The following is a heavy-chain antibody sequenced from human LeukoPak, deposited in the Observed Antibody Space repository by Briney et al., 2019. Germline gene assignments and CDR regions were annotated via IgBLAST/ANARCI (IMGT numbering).Heavy chain of an antibody. CDR3: ARASVLMVYAHSL. V-gene: IGHV4-34*01. J-gene: IGHJ4*02. Sequence: SETLSLTCAVYGGSFSGYYWSWIRQPPGKGLEWIGEINHSGSTNYNPSLKSRVTISVDTSKNQFSLKLSSVTAADTAVYYCARASVLMVYAHSLWGQGTLVTVSS. D-gene: IGHD2-8*01. CDR2: INHSGST. CDR1: GGSFSGYY.